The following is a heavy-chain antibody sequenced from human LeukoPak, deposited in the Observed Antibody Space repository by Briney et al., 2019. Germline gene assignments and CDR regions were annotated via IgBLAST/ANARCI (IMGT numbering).Heavy chain of an antibody. D-gene: IGHD4/OR15-4a*01. J-gene: IGHJ5*02. CDR3: ARRDYAAWFDP. CDR1: GASITSGAYY. V-gene: IGHV4-39*07. Sequence: SETLSLTCSVSGASITSGAYYWAWLRQPPGKGLEWIGSVYYSGTINYNPSLKGRVSISRDMSKNQFSLNLNSVNATDTAVYYCARRDYAAWFDPWGQGALVTVSS. CDR2: VYYSGTI.